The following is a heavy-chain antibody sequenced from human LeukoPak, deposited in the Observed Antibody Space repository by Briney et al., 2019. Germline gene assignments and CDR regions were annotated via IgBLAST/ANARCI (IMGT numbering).Heavy chain of an antibody. Sequence: GGSLRLSCAASGFTFSSYSMNWVRQAPGKGLEWVSYISSSSSTIYYADSVKGRFTISRDNAKNSLYLQVNSLRAEDTAVYYCARGWDEWELPPYYYYGMDVWGQGTTVTVSS. J-gene: IGHJ6*02. CDR1: GFTFSSYS. CDR2: ISSSSSTI. CDR3: ARGWDEWELPPYYYYGMDV. V-gene: IGHV3-48*04. D-gene: IGHD1-26*01.